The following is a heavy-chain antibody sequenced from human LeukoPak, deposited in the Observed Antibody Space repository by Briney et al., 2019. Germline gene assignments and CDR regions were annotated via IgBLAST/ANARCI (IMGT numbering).Heavy chain of an antibody. J-gene: IGHJ4*02. CDR3: VRGTTVEAGIDY. CDR1: GFTFSSYW. V-gene: IGHV3-74*01. CDR2: IDSDGSST. D-gene: IGHD4-11*01. Sequence: PGGSLRLSCAASGFTFSSYWMHWVRQAPGKGLVWVSHIDSDGSSTTYGDPAKGRFTISRDNAENTLYLQMNSLRVEDTAVYYCVRGTTVEAGIDYWGQGALVTVSS.